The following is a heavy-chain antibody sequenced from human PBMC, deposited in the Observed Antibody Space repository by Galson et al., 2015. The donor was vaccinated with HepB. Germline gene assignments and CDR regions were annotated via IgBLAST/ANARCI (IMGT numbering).Heavy chain of an antibody. V-gene: IGHV3-21*01. Sequence: SLRLSCAASGFTFNRYGMNWVRQAPGKGLEWVLSISSIGSDIYYADSVKGRFTISRDNAKNSLYLQMNSLRAEDTAVYYCARDGGYYYDSSGYLKYNWFDPWGQGTLVTVSS. CDR3: ARDGGYYYDSSGYLKYNWFDP. J-gene: IGHJ5*02. D-gene: IGHD3-22*01. CDR2: ISSIGSDI. CDR1: GFTFNRYG.